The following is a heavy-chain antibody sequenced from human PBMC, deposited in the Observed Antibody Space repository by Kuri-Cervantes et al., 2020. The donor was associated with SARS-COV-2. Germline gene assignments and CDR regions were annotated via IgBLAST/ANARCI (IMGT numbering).Heavy chain of an antibody. Sequence: GGSLRLSCAASGFTFDDYTMHWVRQAPGKGLVWVSRINSDGSSTSYADSVKGRFTISRDNAKNTLYLQMNSLRAEDTAVYYCARNPRGYLLDYWGQGTLVTVSS. D-gene: IGHD5-18*01. J-gene: IGHJ4*02. CDR1: GFTFDDYT. CDR2: INSDGSST. V-gene: IGHV3-74*01. CDR3: ARNPRGYLLDY.